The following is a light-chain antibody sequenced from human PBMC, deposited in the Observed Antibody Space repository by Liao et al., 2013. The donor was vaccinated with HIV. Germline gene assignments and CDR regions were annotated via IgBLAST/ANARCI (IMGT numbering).Light chain of an antibody. Sequence: SYVLTQPPSVSVAPGQTARIPCGANNIGTKSVHWYQQKAGQAPVLVIYFDSDRPSGIPERFSGSNSGNTATLTISRVEAGDEADYYCQVWDSSSDHYVFGTGTKVTVL. V-gene: IGLV3-21*04. CDR3: QVWDSSSDHYV. J-gene: IGLJ1*01. CDR2: FDS. CDR1: NIGTKS.